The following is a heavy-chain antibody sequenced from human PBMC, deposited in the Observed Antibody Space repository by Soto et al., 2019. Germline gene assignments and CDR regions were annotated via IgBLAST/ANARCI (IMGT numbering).Heavy chain of an antibody. V-gene: IGHV4-61*01. Sequence: SETLSLTCTVSGGSVSSGSYYWSWIRQPPGKGLEWIGYIYYSGSTNYNPSLKSRVTISVDTSKNQFSLKLSSVTAADTAVYYCARDLFWSGMYYFDYWGQGTLVTVSS. CDR2: IYYSGST. CDR3: ARDLFWSGMYYFDY. J-gene: IGHJ4*02. D-gene: IGHD3-3*01. CDR1: GGSVSSGSYY.